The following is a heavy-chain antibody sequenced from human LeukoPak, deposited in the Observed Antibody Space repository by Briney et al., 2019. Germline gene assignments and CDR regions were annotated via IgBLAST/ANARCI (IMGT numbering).Heavy chain of an antibody. CDR2: ISNDGSNK. Sequence: AGGSLRLSCAASGFTFSSYAMHWVRQAPGKGLEGVAVISNDGSNKYYADSVKGRFTISRDGSKNTLYVQMNSLRAEDTAVYYCASAPRDYYFGSGSMGSYFDYWGQGTLVTVSS. CDR1: GFTFSSYA. CDR3: ASAPRDYYFGSGSMGSYFDY. V-gene: IGHV3-30-3*01. J-gene: IGHJ4*02. D-gene: IGHD3-10*01.